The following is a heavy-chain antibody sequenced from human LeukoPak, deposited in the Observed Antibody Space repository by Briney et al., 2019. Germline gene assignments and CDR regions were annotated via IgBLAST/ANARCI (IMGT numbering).Heavy chain of an antibody. Sequence: GGSLRLSCAASGFTFSSYAMTWVRQAPGKGLEWGSYISGSSSTIYYADSVKGRFTISRDNGKNTLYLQMNSLRAEDTAVYYCARGSTYYDSSGQVPFDYWGQGTLVTVSS. CDR1: GFTFSSYA. CDR2: ISGSSSTI. J-gene: IGHJ4*02. CDR3: ARGSTYYDSSGQVPFDY. V-gene: IGHV3-48*01. D-gene: IGHD3-22*01.